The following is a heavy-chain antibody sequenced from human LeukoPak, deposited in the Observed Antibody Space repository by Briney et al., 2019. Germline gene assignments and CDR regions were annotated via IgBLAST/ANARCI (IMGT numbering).Heavy chain of an antibody. CDR1: NYPITSDYY. CDR3: GRAGFGTAYNRFYYYMDV. V-gene: IGHV4-38-2*01. CDR2: IFHSGIA. D-gene: IGHD3-16*01. J-gene: IGHJ6*03. Sequence: SETLSLTCAVSNYPITSDYYWVWIRPPPGQGLEWIGQIFHSGIAHYNPSLKSRVTMSVDTSSSQFSVNLNSVTAADTAVYYCGRAGFGTAYNRFYYYMDVWGKGTTVTVSS.